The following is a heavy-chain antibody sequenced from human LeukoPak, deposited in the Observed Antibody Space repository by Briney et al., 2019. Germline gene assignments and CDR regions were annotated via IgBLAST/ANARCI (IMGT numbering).Heavy chain of an antibody. J-gene: IGHJ6*02. Sequence: SETLSLTCAVYGGSFSGYYWSWIRQPPGKGLEWIGEINHSGSTNYNPSLKSRVTISVDTSKNQFSLKLSSVTAADTAVYYCAGGPRVPAATYYYYYYGMDVWGQGTTVTVCS. CDR2: INHSGST. CDR1: GGSFSGYY. D-gene: IGHD2-2*01. V-gene: IGHV4-34*01. CDR3: AGGPRVPAATYYYYYYGMDV.